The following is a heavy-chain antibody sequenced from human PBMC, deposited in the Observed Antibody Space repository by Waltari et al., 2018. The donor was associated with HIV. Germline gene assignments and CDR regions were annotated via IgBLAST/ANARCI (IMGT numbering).Heavy chain of an antibody. V-gene: IGHV4-39*07. CDR2: IYYRGAP. J-gene: IGHJ4*02. CDR1: GVSISSSAYC. CDR3: ARCRDWNHPSRFDY. Sequence: QLQLQESGPGLVKPSETLSLTCNVSGVSISSSAYCWGWIRQPPGQGLEWIGNIYYRGAPYYNPSLKSRVTISADMSKNQFSLKLNSVTAADTAVYYCARCRDWNHPSRFDYWGQGTLVTVSS. D-gene: IGHD1-1*01.